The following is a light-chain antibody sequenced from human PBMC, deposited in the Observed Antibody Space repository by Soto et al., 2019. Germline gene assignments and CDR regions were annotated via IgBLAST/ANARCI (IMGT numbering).Light chain of an antibody. CDR2: DTS. Sequence: EIVLTQSPATLSLSPGERATLSCRASQSVNNYLAWYQQKPGQAPRLLIYDTSDRATGIPARFSGGGSGTEFTLTISSLQSEDFAVYYCQQYNIWPPWTFGQGTKVDIK. CDR3: QQYNIWPPWT. V-gene: IGKV3D-15*01. J-gene: IGKJ1*01. CDR1: QSVNNY.